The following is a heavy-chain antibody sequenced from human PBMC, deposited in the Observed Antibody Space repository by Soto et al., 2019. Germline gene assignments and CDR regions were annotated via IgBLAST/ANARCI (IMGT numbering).Heavy chain of an antibody. CDR2: VYHSGTT. CDR1: RGSISNYY. V-gene: IGHV4-4*09. Sequence: SETLSLTCTVSRGSISNYYWSWIRQPPGKGPEWIGYVYHSGTTDYNPSLGSRVTISLDTSKNQFSLKLNSVTPADTAVYYCATRPPGVWVGVFDYWSQGTLVTVSS. J-gene: IGHJ4*02. D-gene: IGHD1-26*01. CDR3: ATRPPGVWVGVFDY.